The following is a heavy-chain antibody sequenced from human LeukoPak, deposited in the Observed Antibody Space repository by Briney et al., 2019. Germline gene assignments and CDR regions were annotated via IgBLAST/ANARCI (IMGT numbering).Heavy chain of an antibody. Sequence: GESLKISCTASGYSFTSYWIGWVRQMSGQGLEYMGIIYPGDSETRYSPSFQGQVTISADKSISTAYLQWSSLKASDTAMYYCARSLDTAVVPAAFEYWGQGTLVAVSS. CDR3: ARSLDTAVVPAAFEY. J-gene: IGHJ4*02. D-gene: IGHD2-2*03. CDR2: IYPGDSET. CDR1: GYSFTSYW. V-gene: IGHV5-51*01.